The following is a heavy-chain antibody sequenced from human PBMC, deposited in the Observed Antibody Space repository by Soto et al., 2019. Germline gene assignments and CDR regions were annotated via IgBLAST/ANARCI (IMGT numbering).Heavy chain of an antibody. CDR3: ARGEGVTIFGVVIIPPGYYYGMDV. J-gene: IGHJ6*02. D-gene: IGHD3-3*01. Sequence: GASVKVSCKASGYTFTSYGISWVRQAPGQGLEWMGWISAYNGNTNYAQKLQGRVTMTTDTSTSTAYMELRSLRSDDTAVYYCARGEGVTIFGVVIIPPGYYYGMDVWGQGTTVTVSS. CDR2: ISAYNGNT. V-gene: IGHV1-18*01. CDR1: GYTFTSYG.